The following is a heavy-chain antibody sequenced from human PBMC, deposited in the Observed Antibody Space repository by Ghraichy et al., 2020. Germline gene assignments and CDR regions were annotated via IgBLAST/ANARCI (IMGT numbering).Heavy chain of an antibody. V-gene: IGHV4-34*01. D-gene: IGHD3-16*01. J-gene: IGHJ4*02. CDR2: INHSGST. Sequence: SETLSLTCGVYGGSFSGYYWSWIRQPPGKGLEWIGEINHSGSTNYNPSLKSRVTISVDTSKNQFSLKLSSVTAADTAVYCCARQVMNYWGQGTLVTVSS. CDR1: GGSFSGYY. CDR3: ARQVMNY.